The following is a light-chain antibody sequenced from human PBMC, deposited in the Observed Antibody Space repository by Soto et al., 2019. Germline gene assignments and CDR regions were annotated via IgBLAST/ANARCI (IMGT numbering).Light chain of an antibody. J-gene: IGKJ1*01. CDR2: GAS. CDR3: QQYGSSRET. Sequence: EIVLTQSPGTLSLPPGERATLSCRASQSVSSSYLAWYQQKPGQAPRLLIYGASSRATGIPDRFSGSGSGTDFTLTISRLEPEDFAVYYCQQYGSSRETFGQGTKVDIK. CDR1: QSVSSSY. V-gene: IGKV3-20*01.